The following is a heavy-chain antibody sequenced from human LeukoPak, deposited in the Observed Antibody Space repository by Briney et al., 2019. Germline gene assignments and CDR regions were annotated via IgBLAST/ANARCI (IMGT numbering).Heavy chain of an antibody. V-gene: IGHV3-74*01. CDR2: INRDGSST. Sequence: AGRSLRLSCAASGFTFSSYGMLWVRQAPGKGLVWVSRINRDGSSTIYADSVKGRFTISRDNAKNTLYLQMNSLTAEDTAVYYCARDLWGAGDCWGQGTLVTVSS. D-gene: IGHD1-26*01. CDR3: ARDLWGAGDC. CDR1: GFTFSSYG. J-gene: IGHJ4*02.